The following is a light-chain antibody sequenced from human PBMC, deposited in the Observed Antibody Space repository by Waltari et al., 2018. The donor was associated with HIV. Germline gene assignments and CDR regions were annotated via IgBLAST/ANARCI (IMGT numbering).Light chain of an antibody. Sequence: QSALTQPRSVSGSPGQSVTISCSGTFRLGGGYNFVSWYQQHSGKAPKLVIFDVNKRPSGVPDRFSGSKSGNTASLTVSGLQAEDEADYFCCSYAGSFTLLFGGGTNLAVL. CDR3: CSYAGSFTLL. J-gene: IGLJ3*02. CDR2: DVN. CDR1: FRLGGGYNF. V-gene: IGLV2-11*01.